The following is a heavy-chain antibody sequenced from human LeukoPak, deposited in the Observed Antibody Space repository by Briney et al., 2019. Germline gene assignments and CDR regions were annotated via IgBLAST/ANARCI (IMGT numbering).Heavy chain of an antibody. CDR3: ARDRRVGCSFTTCYLFDY. V-gene: IGHV3-23*01. J-gene: IGHJ4*02. CDR1: GFTFNSYA. D-gene: IGHD2-2*01. Sequence: GGALRLSCAASGFTFNSYAMSWVRQAPGKGLEWVSLFSGSCDSTYFTDSVKGRFTISRDNSKNTLYLQMNSLRAEDTAVYYCARDRRVGCSFTTCYLFDYWGQGTLVTVSS. CDR2: FSGSCDST.